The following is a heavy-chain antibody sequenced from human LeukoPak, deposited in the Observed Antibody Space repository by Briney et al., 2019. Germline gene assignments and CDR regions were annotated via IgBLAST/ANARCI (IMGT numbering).Heavy chain of an antibody. Sequence: SETLSLTCAVYGGSFSGYYWSWIRQPPGKGLEWIGEINHSGSTNYNPSLKSRVTISVVTSKNQFSLKLSSVTAADTAVYYCASQGAAIGPFDYWGQGTLVTVSS. CDR2: INHSGST. CDR1: GGSFSGYY. J-gene: IGHJ4*02. V-gene: IGHV4-34*01. D-gene: IGHD2-2*01. CDR3: ASQGAAIGPFDY.